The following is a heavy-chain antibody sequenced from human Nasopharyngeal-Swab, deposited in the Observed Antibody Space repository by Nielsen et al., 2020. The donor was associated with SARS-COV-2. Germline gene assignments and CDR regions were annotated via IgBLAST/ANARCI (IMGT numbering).Heavy chain of an antibody. CDR1: GFTFSSYW. J-gene: IGHJ4*02. V-gene: IGHV3-7*01. CDR3: ARYCSTTSCPRGFDY. Sequence: GGSLRLSCAASGFTFSSYWMSWVRQAPGKGLEWVAHIKQSGSGQYYVDSVKGRFTISRDNAKNSPSLQMNSLRAEDTAVYYCARYCSTTSCPRGFDYWGQGTLVTVSS. D-gene: IGHD2-2*01. CDR2: IKQSGSGQ.